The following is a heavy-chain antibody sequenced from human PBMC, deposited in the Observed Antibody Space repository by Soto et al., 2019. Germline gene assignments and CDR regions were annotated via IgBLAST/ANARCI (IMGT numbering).Heavy chain of an antibody. D-gene: IGHD2-15*01. CDR3: AHRPSYCSGGSCYSGFDY. Sequence: SGPTLVNPTQTLTLTCTFSGFSLSTSGVGVGWIRQPPGKVLEWLALIYWDDDKRYSPSLKSRLTITKDTSKNQVVLTMTNMDPVDTATYYCAHRPSYCSGGSCYSGFDYWGQGTLVTVSS. V-gene: IGHV2-5*02. J-gene: IGHJ4*02. CDR1: GFSLSTSGVG. CDR2: IYWDDDK.